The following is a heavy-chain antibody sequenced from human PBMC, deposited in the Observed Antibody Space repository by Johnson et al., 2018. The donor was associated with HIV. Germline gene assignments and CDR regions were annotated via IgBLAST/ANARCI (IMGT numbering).Heavy chain of an antibody. CDR2: ISYDGGKK. Sequence: VESGGGVVQPGRSLRLSCAASGFTFSNYDMDWVRQAPGKGLEWVVGISYDGGKKYYRDSVKGRFTISRDNSNNTLYLQMNSLRTEDSARYYCAREGGDGFLEWLYTFDIWVKGTMVTVSS. J-gene: IGHJ3*02. V-gene: IGHV3-30*03. D-gene: IGHD3-3*01. CDR1: GFTFSNYD. CDR3: AREGGDGFLEWLYTFDI.